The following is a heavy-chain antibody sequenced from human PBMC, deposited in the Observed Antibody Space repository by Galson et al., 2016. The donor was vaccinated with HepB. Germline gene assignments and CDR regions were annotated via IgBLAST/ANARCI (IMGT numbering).Heavy chain of an antibody. CDR3: AKCIALRGVYYYYYGMDV. Sequence: SLRLSCAASGFTFSGYNMDWVRQAPGKGLEWVASIKQDGNEKYYVDSVKGRFTISRDNAKNSMYLQMSSLRAEDTAVYYCAKCIALRGVYYYYYGMDVWGQGTTVTVSS. CDR1: GFTFSGYN. V-gene: IGHV3-7*01. J-gene: IGHJ6*02. D-gene: IGHD6-13*01. CDR2: IKQDGNEK.